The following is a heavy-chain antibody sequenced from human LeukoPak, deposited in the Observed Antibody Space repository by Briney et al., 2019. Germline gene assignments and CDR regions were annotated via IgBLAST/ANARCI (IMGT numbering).Heavy chain of an antibody. CDR3: ARDGDWYLDY. V-gene: IGHV3-30*02. Sequence: GGSLRLSCAASGFTFSSYGMHWVRQAPGKGLEWVAFIRYDGSNKYYADSVKGRFTISRDNSKNTLYLQMNSLRAEDTAVYYCARDGDWYLDYWGQGTLVTVSS. CDR2: IRYDGSNK. CDR1: GFTFSSYG. J-gene: IGHJ4*02. D-gene: IGHD2-21*01.